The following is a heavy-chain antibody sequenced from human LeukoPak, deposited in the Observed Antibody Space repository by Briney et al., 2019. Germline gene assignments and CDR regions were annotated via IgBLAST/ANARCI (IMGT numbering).Heavy chain of an antibody. J-gene: IGHJ4*02. Sequence: PGGSLRLSCAASGFAFIDYDMHWVRQAIGKGLEWVSAIGIRGDTHYSGSVQGRLTISRENAESSLSLQMNSPRAEDTAVYYCARGGIQVSGIDEFDYWGQGTLVTVSS. V-gene: IGHV3-13*01. D-gene: IGHD6-19*01. CDR1: GFAFIDYD. CDR3: ARGGIQVSGIDEFDY. CDR2: IGIRGDT.